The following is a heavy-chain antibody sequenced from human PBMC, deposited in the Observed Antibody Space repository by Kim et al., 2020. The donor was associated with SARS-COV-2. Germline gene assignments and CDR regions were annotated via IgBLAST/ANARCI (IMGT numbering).Heavy chain of an antibody. CDR1: GFTFSSYA. CDR2: ISYDGSNK. Sequence: GGSLRLSCAASGFTFSSYAMHWVRQAPGKGLEWVAVISYDGSNKYYADSVKGRFTISRDNSKNTLYLQMNSLRAEDTAVYYCARDRAITMVRGGNLDYWGQGTLVTVSS. CDR3: ARDRAITMVRGGNLDY. V-gene: IGHV3-30*04. D-gene: IGHD3-10*01. J-gene: IGHJ4*02.